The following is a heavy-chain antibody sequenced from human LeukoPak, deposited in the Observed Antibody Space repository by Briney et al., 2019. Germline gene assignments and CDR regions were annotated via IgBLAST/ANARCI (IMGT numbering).Heavy chain of an antibody. CDR3: ARDGRVAARLGSWFDP. CDR2: INPSGGST. V-gene: IGHV1-46*01. J-gene: IGHJ5*02. CDR1: GYTFTSYY. Sequence: GASVKVSCKASGYTFTSYYMHWVRQAPGQGLEWMGIINPSGGSTSYAQKFQGRVTMTRDMSTSTVYMELSSLRSEDTAVYYCARDGRVAARLGSWFDPWGQGTVVSVSS. D-gene: IGHD6-6*01.